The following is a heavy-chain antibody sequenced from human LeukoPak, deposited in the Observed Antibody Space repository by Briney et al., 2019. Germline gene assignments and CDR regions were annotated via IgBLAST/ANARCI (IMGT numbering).Heavy chain of an antibody. J-gene: IGHJ4*02. V-gene: IGHV1-18*01. CDR2: ITAYNGNT. D-gene: IGHD2-15*01. CDR3: ARVSKGRYCSGGSCYSSDY. CDR1: GYTFTSYG. Sequence: ASVKVSCKASGYTFTSYGISWVRQAPGHGIEWMGWITAYNGNTNYAQKLQGRVTMTTDTSTSTAYMELRSLRSDDTAVYYCARVSKGRYCSGGSCYSSDYWGQGTLVTVSS.